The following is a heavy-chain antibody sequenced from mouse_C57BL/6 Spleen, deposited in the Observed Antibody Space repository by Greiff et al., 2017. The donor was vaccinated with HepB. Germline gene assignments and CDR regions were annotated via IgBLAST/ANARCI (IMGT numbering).Heavy chain of an antibody. Sequence: QVQLQQSGAELVKPGASVKLSCKASGYTFTEYTIHWVKQRSGQGLEWIGWFYPGSGSIKYNEKFQDKATLTADKSSSTVYMELSRLTSEDSAVYFCARHEGEEGPGNWDEMGFDYWGQGTTLTVSS. CDR3: ARHEGEEGPGNWDEMGFDY. V-gene: IGHV1-62-2*01. J-gene: IGHJ2*01. CDR1: GYTFTEYT. D-gene: IGHD4-1*01. CDR2: FYPGSGSI.